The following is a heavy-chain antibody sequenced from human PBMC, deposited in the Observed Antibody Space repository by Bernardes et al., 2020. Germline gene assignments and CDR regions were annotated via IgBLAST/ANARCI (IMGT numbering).Heavy chain of an antibody. V-gene: IGHV4-39*01. CDR3: VRRRPYRSGYFDN. CDR2: IYYSGTT. J-gene: IGHJ4*02. Sequence: SETLSLTCTVSGDSVDSITYHWGWIRQPPGKGLEWIGNIYYSGTTYYSPSLKSRVTISVDTSKNQFSLRLSSGTAADTAVYYCVRRRPYRSGYFDNWGQGTLVTVSS. D-gene: IGHD5-12*01. CDR1: GDSVDSITYH.